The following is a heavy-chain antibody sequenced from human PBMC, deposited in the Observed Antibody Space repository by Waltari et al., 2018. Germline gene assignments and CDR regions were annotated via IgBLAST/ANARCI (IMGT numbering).Heavy chain of an antibody. CDR2: INPHSGAT. CDR3: ARGGADYYDSNGPFDF. D-gene: IGHD3-22*01. V-gene: IGHV1-2*06. CDR1: GYTFSDYY. J-gene: IGHJ4*02. Sequence: QVQLVQSGAEVKKPGASIKVSCTASGYTFSDYYIHWVRQAPGHGLEWMGRINPHSGATNSLGKFQVRVTMTRDTSISTAFMELTSLTSDDTAIYYCARGGADYYDSNGPFDFWGQGTLVSVS.